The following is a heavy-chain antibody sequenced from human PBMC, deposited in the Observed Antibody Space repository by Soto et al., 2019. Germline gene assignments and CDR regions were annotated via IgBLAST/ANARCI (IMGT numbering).Heavy chain of an antibody. CDR1: GGTFSSYA. CDR2: IIPIFGTA. Sequence: QVQLVQSGAEVKKPGSSVKVSCKASGGTFSSYAISWVRQAPGQGLEWMGGIIPIFGTANYAQKFQGRVTITADESTSTAYMELSSLRSEDTAVYYCARAFHLPPECCSGGSCYSGGMDVWGQGTTVTVSS. CDR3: ARAFHLPPECCSGGSCYSGGMDV. J-gene: IGHJ6*02. V-gene: IGHV1-69*01. D-gene: IGHD2-15*01.